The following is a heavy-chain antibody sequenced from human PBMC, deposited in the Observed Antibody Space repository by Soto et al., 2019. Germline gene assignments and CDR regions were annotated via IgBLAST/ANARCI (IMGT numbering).Heavy chain of an antibody. Sequence: GASVKVSCKASGYTFTGYYMHWVRQAPGQGLEWMGWINPNSGGTNYAQKFQGRVTMTRDTSISTAYMELSRLRSDDTAVYYFARQEWELPRPYYGMDVWGQGTTVTVSS. V-gene: IGHV1-2*02. CDR3: ARQEWELPRPYYGMDV. CDR2: INPNSGGT. D-gene: IGHD1-26*01. CDR1: GYTFTGYY. J-gene: IGHJ6*02.